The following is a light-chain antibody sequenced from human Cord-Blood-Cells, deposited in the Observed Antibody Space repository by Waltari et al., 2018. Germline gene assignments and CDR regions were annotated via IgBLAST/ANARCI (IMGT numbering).Light chain of an antibody. CDR3: QQGYSTPRT. V-gene: IGKV1-39*01. J-gene: IGKJ1*01. Sequence: DIQMTQSPSSLSASVGDRVTITCRASQSISSYLNWYQRKPGKAPKLLSYAASSLQSGVPSRFSGSGSGTYFTLTISSLQPEEFATYDCQQGYSTPRTFGQGTKVEIK. CDR1: QSISSY. CDR2: AAS.